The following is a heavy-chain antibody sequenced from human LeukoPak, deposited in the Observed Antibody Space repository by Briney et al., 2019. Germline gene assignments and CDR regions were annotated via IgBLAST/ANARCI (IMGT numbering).Heavy chain of an antibody. CDR2: INHSGST. CDR1: GGSFSGYY. J-gene: IGHJ5*02. V-gene: IGHV4-34*01. Sequence: SETLSLTCAVYGGSFSGYYWSWIRRPPGKGLEWIGEINHSGSTNYNPSLKSRVTISVDTSKNQFSLKLSSVTAADTAVYYCARSGMSIAARLDPWGQGTLVTVSS. D-gene: IGHD6-6*01. CDR3: ARSGMSIAARLDP.